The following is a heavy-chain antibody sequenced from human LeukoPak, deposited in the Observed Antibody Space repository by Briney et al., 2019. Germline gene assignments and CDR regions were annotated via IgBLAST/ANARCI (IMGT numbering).Heavy chain of an antibody. J-gene: IGHJ4*02. CDR3: ARDAAYGDYTIDY. D-gene: IGHD4-17*01. CDR2: INPNSGGT. Sequence: ASVKVSCKASGYTFTGYYMHWLRQAPGQGLEWMGWINPNSGGTNYAQKFQGWVTMTRDTSISTAYMELSRLRSDDTAVYYCARDAAYGDYTIDYWGQGTLVTVSS. CDR1: GYTFTGYY. V-gene: IGHV1-2*04.